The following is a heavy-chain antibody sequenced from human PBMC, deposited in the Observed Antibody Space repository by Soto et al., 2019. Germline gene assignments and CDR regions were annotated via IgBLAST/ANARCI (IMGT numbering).Heavy chain of an antibody. V-gene: IGHV4-31*03. CDR1: GGSISSGGYY. D-gene: IGHD3-10*01. CDR2: IYYSGST. Sequence: SETLSLTCTVSGGSISSGGYYWSWIRQHPGKGLEWIGYIYYSGSTYYNPSLKSRVIISVDTSKNQFSLKLSSVTAADTAVYYCARCLSPGDAYYYYYYGMDVWGQGTTVTVSS. CDR3: ARCLSPGDAYYYYYYGMDV. J-gene: IGHJ6*02.